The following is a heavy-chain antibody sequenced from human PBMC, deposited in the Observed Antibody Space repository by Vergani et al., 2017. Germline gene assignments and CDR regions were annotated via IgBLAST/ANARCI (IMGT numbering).Heavy chain of an antibody. D-gene: IGHD3-10*01. CDR3: ARGNYYGSGTYVDP. J-gene: IGHJ5*02. V-gene: IGHV3-23*01. Sequence: DVQLLQSGGDLVQPGGSLKLSCVASGFTFSTHAMSWVRQTPGKGLEWVSTIKNDGGKSHYADSVKGRVTISRDTSKNTLHLQINNLRVEDTAVYYCARGNYYGSGTYVDPWGQGTLVTVSS. CDR1: GFTFSTHA. CDR2: IKNDGGKS.